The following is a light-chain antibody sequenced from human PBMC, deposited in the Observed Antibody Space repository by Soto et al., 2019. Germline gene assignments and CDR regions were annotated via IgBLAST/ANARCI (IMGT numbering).Light chain of an antibody. V-gene: IGKV1-39*01. J-gene: IGKJ4*01. CDR1: QSITTY. CDR2: GAS. Sequence: DLQMTQSPSSLSASVGDRVTITCRASQSITTYLHWYQQKPGKAPKLLIYGASNLQTGVPSRFSGSGFGTDFTLTITTLQPEDFATYYCQQSSTVSLTFGGGTKVE. CDR3: QQSSTVSLT.